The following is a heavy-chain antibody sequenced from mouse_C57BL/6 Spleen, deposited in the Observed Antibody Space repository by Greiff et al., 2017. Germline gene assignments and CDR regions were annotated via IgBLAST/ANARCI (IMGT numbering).Heavy chain of an antibody. D-gene: IGHD3-2*02. CDR3: ARTLRGYYAMDY. J-gene: IGHJ4*01. Sequence: EVQLVESGPELVKPGASVKIPCKASGYTFTDYNMDWVKQSHGKSLEWIGDINPNNGGTIYNQKFKGKATLTVDKSSSTAYMELRSLTSEDTAVYYCARTLRGYYAMDYWGQGTSVTVSS. CDR1: GYTFTDYN. CDR2: INPNNGGT. V-gene: IGHV1-18*01.